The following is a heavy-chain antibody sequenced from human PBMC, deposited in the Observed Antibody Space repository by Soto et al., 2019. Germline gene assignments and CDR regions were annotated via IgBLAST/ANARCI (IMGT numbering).Heavy chain of an antibody. CDR3: TRDREIVVVPAAMLGDYYYGMDV. V-gene: IGHV1-18*01. CDR2: ISAYNGNT. Sequence: QVQLVQSGAEVKKPGASVKVSCKASGYTFTSYGISWVRQAPGQGLEWMGWISAYNGNTNYAQKLQGRVTMTTDTTTSTAYMELRSLRADDTALNYCTRDREIVVVPAAMLGDYYYGMDVWGQGTTVTVSS. D-gene: IGHD2-2*01. CDR1: GYTFTSYG. J-gene: IGHJ6*02.